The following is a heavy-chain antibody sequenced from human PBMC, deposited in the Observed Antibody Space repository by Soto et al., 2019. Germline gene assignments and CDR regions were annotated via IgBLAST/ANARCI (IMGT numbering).Heavy chain of an antibody. J-gene: IGHJ5*02. CDR3: AREMATTPGWFDP. D-gene: IGHD5-12*01. CDR2: ISSSSSYT. CDR1: GFTFSDYY. Sequence: PGGSLRLSCAASGFTFSDYYMSWIRQAPGKGLEWVSYISSSSSYTNYADSVKGRFTISRDNAKNSLYLQMNNLRAEDTAVYYCAREMATTPGWFDPWGQGTLVTVSS. V-gene: IGHV3-11*06.